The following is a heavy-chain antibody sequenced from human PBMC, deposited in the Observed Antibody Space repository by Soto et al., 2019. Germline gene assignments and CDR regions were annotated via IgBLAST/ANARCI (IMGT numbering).Heavy chain of an antibody. J-gene: IGHJ5*02. V-gene: IGHV4-4*07. CDR2: IYATGTT. CDR1: GASIRGFY. Sequence: QVQLQESGPGLVKPSETLSLTCTVSGASIRGFYWSWIRKSAGKGLEWIGRIYATGTTDYNTSLRGRVLMSVDTSKTQFSRKLRSVTAADTAVYYCVRDGKKTLRDWFAPWGQGISVTVSS. D-gene: IGHD1-1*01. CDR3: VRDGKKTLRDWFAP.